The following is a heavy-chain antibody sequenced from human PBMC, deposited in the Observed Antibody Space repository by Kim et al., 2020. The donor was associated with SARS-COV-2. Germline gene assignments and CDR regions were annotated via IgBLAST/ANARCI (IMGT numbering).Heavy chain of an antibody. CDR1: GFTFSSYS. Sequence: GGSLRLSCAASGFTFSSYSMNWVRQAPGKGLEWVSYISSSSSTIYYADSVKGRFTISRDNAKNSLYLQMNSLRDEDTAVYYCARDKYYDFWSGLLRNGMDVWGQGTTVTVSS. CDR3: ARDKYYDFWSGLLRNGMDV. D-gene: IGHD3-3*01. J-gene: IGHJ6*02. CDR2: ISSSSSTI. V-gene: IGHV3-48*02.